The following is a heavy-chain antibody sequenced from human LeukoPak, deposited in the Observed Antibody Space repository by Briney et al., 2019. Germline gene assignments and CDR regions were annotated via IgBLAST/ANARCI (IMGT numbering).Heavy chain of an antibody. V-gene: IGHV1-8*01. J-gene: IGHJ4*02. CDR3: ARGPPNWGYDY. CDR1: GYTFTSYD. D-gene: IGHD7-27*01. Sequence: GASVNVSCKASGYTFTSYDFNWVRQATGQRPEWMGWMSPNSGDTGYAQKFQDRVTMTRNTSISTAYMELSSLRSGDTAVYYCARGPPNWGYDYWGPGTLVTVSS. CDR2: MSPNSGDT.